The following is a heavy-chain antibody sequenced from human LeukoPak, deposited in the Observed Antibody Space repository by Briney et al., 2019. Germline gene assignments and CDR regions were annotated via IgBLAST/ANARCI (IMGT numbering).Heavy chain of an antibody. D-gene: IGHD5-18*01. V-gene: IGHV3-21*04. Sequence: GESLRLSCAASGFTFSSYTIIWVRQAPGEGLEWVSSISSSGGYIYYADSVRGRFAISRDNSKSTLSLQMNSLRAEDTAIYYCVTYRQVMLPFEAWGQGTLVTVSS. CDR1: GFTFSSYT. J-gene: IGHJ5*02. CDR2: ISSSGGYI. CDR3: VTYRQVMLPFEA.